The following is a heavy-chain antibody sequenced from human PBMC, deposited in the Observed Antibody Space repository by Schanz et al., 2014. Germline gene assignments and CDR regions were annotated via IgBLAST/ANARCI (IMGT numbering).Heavy chain of an antibody. CDR1: GYTFVSYS. Sequence: QVQLVQSGAEVKKPGASVKVSCKASGYTFVSYSMHWVRQAPGQGLEWMGIINPSGGGTSYALRFQDRVTVTRDTSTSTVYMELSSLRSEDTAVYYCARAKRFGDMDVWGQGTTVTVSS. CDR3: ARAKRFGDMDV. J-gene: IGHJ6*02. D-gene: IGHD3-10*01. V-gene: IGHV1-46*01. CDR2: INPSGGGT.